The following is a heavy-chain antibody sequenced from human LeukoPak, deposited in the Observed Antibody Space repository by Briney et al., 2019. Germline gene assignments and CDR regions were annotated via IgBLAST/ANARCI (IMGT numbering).Heavy chain of an antibody. CDR2: IKRKTDGGTT. CDR1: GFAFTNAW. V-gene: IGHV3-15*01. Sequence: GGSLRLSCAASGFAFTNAWMSWVRQAPGKGLKWVGRIKRKTDGGTTDYAAPVKGRFSISRDDSKNTLYLQMNSLKTEDTAVYYCTTEVRGYWGQGTLVTVSS. J-gene: IGHJ4*02. CDR3: TTEVRGY. D-gene: IGHD6-13*01.